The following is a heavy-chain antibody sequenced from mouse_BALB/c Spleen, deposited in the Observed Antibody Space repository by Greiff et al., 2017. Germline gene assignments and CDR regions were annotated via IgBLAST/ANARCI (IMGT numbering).Heavy chain of an antibody. CDR2: ISSGGSYT. V-gene: IGHV5-9-4*01. CDR3: ARDPYGNYEEAMDY. D-gene: IGHD2-10*02. J-gene: IGHJ4*01. Sequence: EVKLVESGGGLVKPGGSLKLSCAASGFTFSSYAMSWVRQSPEKRLEWVAEISSGGSYTYYPDTVTGRFTISRDNAKNTLYLEMSSLRSEDTAMYYCARDPYGNYEEAMDYWGQGTSVTVSS. CDR1: GFTFSSYA.